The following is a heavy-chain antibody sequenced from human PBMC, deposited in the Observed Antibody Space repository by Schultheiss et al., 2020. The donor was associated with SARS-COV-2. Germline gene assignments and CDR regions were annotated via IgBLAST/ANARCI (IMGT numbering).Heavy chain of an antibody. J-gene: IGHJ5*02. CDR2: IYYSGST. D-gene: IGHD6-13*01. V-gene: IGHV4-61*01. Sequence: SQTLSLTCAVSGYSISSGYYWSWIRQPPGKGLEWIGYIYYSGSTNYNPSLKSRVTISVDTSKNQFSLKLSSVTAADTAVYYCAAESYSSPGVGYWFDPWGQGTLVTVSS. CDR3: AAESYSSPGVGYWFDP. CDR1: GYSISSGYY.